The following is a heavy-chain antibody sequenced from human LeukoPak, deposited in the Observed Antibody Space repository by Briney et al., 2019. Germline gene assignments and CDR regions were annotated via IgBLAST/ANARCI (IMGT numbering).Heavy chain of an antibody. CDR1: GFTFSSYW. CDR2: VSGSGDT. J-gene: IGHJ4*02. Sequence: PGGPLRLSCAASGFTFSSYWMSWVRQAPGKGLEGVSTVSGSGDTYYVDSVKGRFTISRDNSKNTLYLQMNSLRAEDTAVYYCAKEGGYNYGYLDYWGQGTLVTVSS. D-gene: IGHD5-18*01. V-gene: IGHV3-23*01. CDR3: AKEGGYNYGYLDY.